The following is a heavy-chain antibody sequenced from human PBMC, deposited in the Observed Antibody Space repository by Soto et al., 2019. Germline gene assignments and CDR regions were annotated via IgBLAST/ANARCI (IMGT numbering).Heavy chain of an antibody. J-gene: IGHJ5*02. CDR3: VHPRSTVQIPPT. D-gene: IGHD4-17*01. V-gene: IGHV3-64D*06. Sequence: VGSLRLSCSASGFAFSMFSMHWVRQAPGKGLEYVSGISSNGDSTYYADSVKGRFTISRDNSKNTLYLQMSSLRAVDTAVYYCVHPRSTVQIPPTWGQGTLVTVSS. CDR2: ISSNGDST. CDR1: GFAFSMFS.